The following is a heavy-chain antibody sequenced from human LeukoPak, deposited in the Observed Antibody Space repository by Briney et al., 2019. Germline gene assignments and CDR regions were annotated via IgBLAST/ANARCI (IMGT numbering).Heavy chain of an antibody. V-gene: IGHV1-2*02. Sequence: GASVKVSCKASGYTFTGYYMHWVRQAPGQGLEWMGWINPNSGGTNYAQKFQGRVTMTRDTSISTAYMELSRLRSDDTAVYYCARGAGYYGILTGYYNYWGQGTLVTASS. CDR1: GYTFTGYY. CDR2: INPNSGGT. J-gene: IGHJ4*02. CDR3: ARGAGYYGILTGYYNY. D-gene: IGHD3-9*01.